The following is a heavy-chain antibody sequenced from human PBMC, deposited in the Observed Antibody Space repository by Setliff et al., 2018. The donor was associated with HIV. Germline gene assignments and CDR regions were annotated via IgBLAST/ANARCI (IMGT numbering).Heavy chain of an antibody. Sequence: ASVKVSCKASGHTFTNVDIQWLRRATGQGLEWMGWMNPNSGVSGYAQKFQGRVTMTRDTSISTAYMELSSLRSEDTAVYYCARGLAVAGKSYYYYYMDVWGKGTTVTVSS. J-gene: IGHJ6*03. CDR2: MNPNSGVS. CDR3: ARGLAVAGKSYYYYYMDV. CDR1: GHTFTNVD. V-gene: IGHV1-8*01. D-gene: IGHD6-19*01.